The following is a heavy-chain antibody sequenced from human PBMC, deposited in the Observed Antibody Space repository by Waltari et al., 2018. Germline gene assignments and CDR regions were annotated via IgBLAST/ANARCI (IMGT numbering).Heavy chain of an antibody. D-gene: IGHD4-17*01. Sequence: QVQLVQYGAAVKKPGSSVKVSCQASGYTFTSYAINWVRQATGQGLEWMGWMNRNSGNTGYAQKCQGRVNMTRNTSISTAYMELSSLRSEDKAVFYCATHDYGDQTLDYWGQGTLVTFSS. V-gene: IGHV1-8*01. CDR1: GYTFTSYA. J-gene: IGHJ4*02. CDR3: ATHDYGDQTLDY. CDR2: MNRNSGNT.